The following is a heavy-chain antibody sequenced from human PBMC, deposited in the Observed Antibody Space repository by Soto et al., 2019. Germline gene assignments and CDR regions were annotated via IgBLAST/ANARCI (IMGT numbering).Heavy chain of an antibody. Sequence: EVQLVKSGGGLIQPGGSLRLSCAASGLTVSSDYMSWVRQAPGEGLEWVSVIYSGGSGGSTYYADSVKGRFTITRDSSKNTMYLQINSLTADDTAVYYCARTLWFGKGWFDPWGQGTLVTVSA. CDR3: ARTLWFGKGWFDP. CDR1: GLTVSSDY. CDR2: IYSGGSGGST. J-gene: IGHJ5*02. V-gene: IGHV3-53*01. D-gene: IGHD3-10*01.